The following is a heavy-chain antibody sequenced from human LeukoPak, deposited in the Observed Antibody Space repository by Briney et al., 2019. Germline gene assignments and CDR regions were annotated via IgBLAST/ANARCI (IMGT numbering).Heavy chain of an antibody. CDR2: IRYDGSNK. Sequence: GGSLRLSCVASGFTFRSYDMHWVRQAPGKGLEWVAFIRYDGSNKYYADSVKGRFTISRDNSKNTLYLQMNSLRAEDTAVYYCAKDSTVTTDHFDYWGQGTLVTVSS. CDR3: AKDSTVTTDHFDY. V-gene: IGHV3-30*02. J-gene: IGHJ4*02. CDR1: GFTFRSYD. D-gene: IGHD4-17*01.